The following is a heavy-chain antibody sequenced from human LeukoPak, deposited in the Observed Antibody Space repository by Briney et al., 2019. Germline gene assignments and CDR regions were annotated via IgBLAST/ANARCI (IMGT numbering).Heavy chain of an antibody. J-gene: IGHJ4*02. V-gene: IGHV4-59*01. CDR2: IYYSGST. D-gene: IGHD2-15*01. CDR3: ARGQVLGQSTRDKEFDY. CDR1: GGSISSYY. Sequence: KFSETLSLTCTVSGGSISSYYWSWIRQPPGKGLEWIGYIYYSGSTNYNPSLKSRVTISVDTSKNQFSLKLSSVTAADTAVYYCARGQVLGQSTRDKEFDYWGQGTLVTVSS.